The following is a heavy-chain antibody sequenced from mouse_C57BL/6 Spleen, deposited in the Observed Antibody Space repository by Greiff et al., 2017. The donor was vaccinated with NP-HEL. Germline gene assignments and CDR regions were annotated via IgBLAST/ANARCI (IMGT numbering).Heavy chain of an antibody. J-gene: IGHJ1*03. CDR3: ASPVLDV. CDR1: GYTFTSYW. CDR2: IHPNSGST. V-gene: IGHV1-64*01. Sequence: QVQLQHPGAELVKPGASVNLSCQASGYTFTSYWMHWVKQRPGQGLEWIGMIHPNSGSTNYNEKFKSKAKLTVDKSTSTADMQLSSLTSEDSAVYDCASPVLDVWGTGTTVTVSS.